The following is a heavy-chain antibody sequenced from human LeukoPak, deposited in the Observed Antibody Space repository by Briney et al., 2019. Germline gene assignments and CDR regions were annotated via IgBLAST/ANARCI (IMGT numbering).Heavy chain of an antibody. D-gene: IGHD5-24*01. CDR3: ARGDPVEMATTNWFDP. Sequence: PSETLSLTCTVSGGSISGSSYYWGWIRQPPGTGLEWIGSIYYSGSTYYNPSLKSRVTISVDTSKNQFSLKLSSVTAADTAVYYCARGDPVEMATTNWFDPWGQGTLVTVSS. V-gene: IGHV4-39*07. J-gene: IGHJ5*02. CDR2: IYYSGST. CDR1: GGSISGSSYY.